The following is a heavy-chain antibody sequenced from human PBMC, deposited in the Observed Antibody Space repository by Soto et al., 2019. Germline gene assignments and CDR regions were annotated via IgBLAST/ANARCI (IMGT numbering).Heavy chain of an antibody. J-gene: IGHJ5*02. Sequence: GASVKVSCKASGYTFTSYGISWVRQAPGQGLEWMGWISAYNGNTNYAQKLQGRVTMTADTSTSTAYMELRSLRSDDTAVYYCARARRVSVSGRRDKKGSQFDPWGQGTLVTVSS. D-gene: IGHD1-20*01. CDR2: ISAYNGNT. V-gene: IGHV1-18*01. CDR3: ARARRVSVSGRRDKKGSQFDP. CDR1: GYTFTSYG.